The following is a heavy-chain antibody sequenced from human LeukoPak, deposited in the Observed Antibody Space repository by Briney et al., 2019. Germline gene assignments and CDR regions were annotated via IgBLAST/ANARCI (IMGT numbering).Heavy chain of an antibody. CDR3: ARGGYYGSSSYPNWFDP. CDR1: GASFSAYY. V-gene: IGHV4-34*01. Sequence: SETLSLTCAVSGASFSAYYWNWLRQPPGKGLEWIGEITHSGSTNYSPSLKRRVTISADASKNQFSLRLSSVTAADTAVYYCARGGYYGSSSYPNWFDPWGQGTLVTVSS. D-gene: IGHD3-22*01. J-gene: IGHJ5*02. CDR2: ITHSGST.